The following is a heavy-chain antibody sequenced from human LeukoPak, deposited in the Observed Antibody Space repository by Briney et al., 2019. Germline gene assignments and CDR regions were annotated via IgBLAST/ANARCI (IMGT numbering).Heavy chain of an antibody. D-gene: IGHD3-10*01. CDR3: AREPALEFYWFGEHTSWFDP. CDR2: IYHSGNT. J-gene: IGHJ5*02. V-gene: IGHV4-39*02. Sequence: KPSETLSLTCTVSGGSISSSSYYWGWIRQPPGKGLEWIGSIYHSGNTYYNPSLKSRVTISVDTSKNQFSLKLSSVTAADTAVYYCAREPALEFYWFGEHTSWFDPWGQGTLVTVSS. CDR1: GGSISSSSYY.